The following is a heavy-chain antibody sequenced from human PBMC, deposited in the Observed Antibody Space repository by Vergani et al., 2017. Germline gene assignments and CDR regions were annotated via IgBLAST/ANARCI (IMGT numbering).Heavy chain of an antibody. CDR2: IYYSGST. Sequence: QVQLQESGPGLVKSSETLSLTCTVSGGSISSYYWSWIRQPPGKGLEWIGYIYYSGSTNYNPSLKSRVTISVDTSKNQFSLKLSSVTAADTAVYYCARGRGWNYRGGYMDVWGKGTTVTVSS. D-gene: IGHD1-7*01. V-gene: IGHV4-59*01. J-gene: IGHJ6*03. CDR1: GGSISSYY. CDR3: ARGRGWNYRGGYMDV.